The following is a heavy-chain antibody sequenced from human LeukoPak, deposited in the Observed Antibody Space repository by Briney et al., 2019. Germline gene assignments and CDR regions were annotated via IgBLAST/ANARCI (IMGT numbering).Heavy chain of an antibody. CDR1: AVSISRHF. J-gene: IGHJ4*01. V-gene: IGHV4-59*11. CDR3: AREYDY. CDR2: VFSSGST. Sequence: SETLSLTCNFSAVSISRHFWSWIRQTPEKGLEWLGYVFSSGSTNYNPSLKSRITISLDTSKHQFSLTLNSVTAADTAVYYCAREYDYWGLGTLVTVSS.